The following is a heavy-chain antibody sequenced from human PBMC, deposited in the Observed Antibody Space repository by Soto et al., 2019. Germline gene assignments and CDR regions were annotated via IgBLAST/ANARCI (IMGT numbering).Heavy chain of an antibody. J-gene: IGHJ4*02. CDR2: ISYTGST. D-gene: IGHD3-3*01. V-gene: IGHV4-30-2*01. CDR1: GGSISRGGYS. Sequence: SETLSLTCAVSGGSISRGGYSCSWIRQPPGKGLEWIGYISYTGSTNYNPSLKSRVTISVDRSKNQFSLKLSSVTAADTAVYYCAAGAIFGVVPLDYWGQGTLVTVSS. CDR3: AAGAIFGVVPLDY.